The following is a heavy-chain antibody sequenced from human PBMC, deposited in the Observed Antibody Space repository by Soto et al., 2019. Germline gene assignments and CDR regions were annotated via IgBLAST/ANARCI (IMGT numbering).Heavy chain of an antibody. D-gene: IGHD6-6*01. Sequence: QITLKESGPTLVKPTQTLTLTCTFSGFSLTTSGVGVGWIRQPPGKALEWLALIYWDDEKRYSPSLQSRLTITKDTSKSQVDLTVTNMNPADTGTYYCAHRLDASSDDAFAIWGQGTMVYVSS. CDR1: GFSLTTSGVG. J-gene: IGHJ3*02. CDR3: AHRLDASSDDAFAI. V-gene: IGHV2-5*02. CDR2: IYWDDEK.